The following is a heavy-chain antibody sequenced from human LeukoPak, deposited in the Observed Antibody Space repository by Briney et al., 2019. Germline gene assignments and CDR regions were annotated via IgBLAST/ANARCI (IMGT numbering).Heavy chain of an antibody. CDR3: APSIGGTNSWDRGLFDY. D-gene: IGHD1-1*01. CDR1: GYTFTGYY. V-gene: IGHV1-2*02. J-gene: IGHJ4*02. CDR2: INTNSGGT. Sequence: ASVKVSCKASGYTFTGYYMHWVRQAPGQGLEWMGWINTNSGGTNYAQKFQGRVTMTRDTSISTAYMELSRLRSDDTAVYYCAPSIGGTNSWDRGLFDYWGQGTLVTVSS.